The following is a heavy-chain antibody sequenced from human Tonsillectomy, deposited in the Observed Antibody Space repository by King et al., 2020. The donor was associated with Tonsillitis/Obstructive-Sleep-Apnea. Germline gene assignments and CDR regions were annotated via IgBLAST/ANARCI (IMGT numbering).Heavy chain of an antibody. CDR3: ARDSRSVVDNWYFDL. J-gene: IGHJ2*01. Sequence: DVQLVESGAEVKKPGESLKISCQGSGYSFTNHWIGWVRQMPGKGLEWMGIIYPDDSDSRYSPSFQGQVTFSADKSINTVYLQWGSLKTADPAIYFCARDSRSVVDNWYFDLWGRGTLVTVSS. CDR1: GYSFTNHW. CDR2: IYPDDSDS. D-gene: IGHD3-22*01. V-gene: IGHV5-51*03.